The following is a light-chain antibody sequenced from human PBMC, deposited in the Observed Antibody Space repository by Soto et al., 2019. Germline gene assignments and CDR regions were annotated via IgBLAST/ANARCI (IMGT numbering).Light chain of an antibody. Sequence: QSVLTQPASVSGSPGQSITISCTGTNSDVGAYNYVSWYQHHPGKAPKRMIYDVTNRPSGVSNRFSGSKSGNTASLTISGLQAEDEADYYCTSYTTSSTRVFGTGTQRTVL. CDR3: TSYTTSSTRV. J-gene: IGLJ1*01. V-gene: IGLV2-14*03. CDR1: NSDVGAYNY. CDR2: DVT.